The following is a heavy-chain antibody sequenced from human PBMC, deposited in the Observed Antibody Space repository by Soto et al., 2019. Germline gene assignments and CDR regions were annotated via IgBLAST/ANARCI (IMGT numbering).Heavy chain of an antibody. Sequence: QVQLVQSGAEVKKPGASVKVSCKASGYIFTNYYIHWVRQAPGQGLEWMAIINPLPTSGSTNYAQKFQGRVTVIRDTSTSPVYLELSSLRSDDTAVYYCARDLAAAAYWGQGTLLTVSS. J-gene: IGHJ4*02. CDR3: ARDLAAAAY. CDR1: GYIFTNYY. CDR2: INPLPTSGST. D-gene: IGHD6-13*01. V-gene: IGHV1-46*01.